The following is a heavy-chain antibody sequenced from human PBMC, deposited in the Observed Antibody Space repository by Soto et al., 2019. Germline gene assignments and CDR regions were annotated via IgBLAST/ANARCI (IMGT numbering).Heavy chain of an antibody. CDR2: IGTSGGST. V-gene: IGHV3-23*01. J-gene: IGHJ6*02. CDR1: GFTFSSYA. CDR3: PLSDRYYGTDV. Sequence: EVQLLESGGGLVQPGGSLRLSCAASGFTFSSYAMSWVRQDPGKGLEWVSSIGTSGGSTYYAESVKGRFTISRDNSNNSLYLEMSSLRAGDTALYYCPLSDRYYGTDVWGLRSTVTVSS.